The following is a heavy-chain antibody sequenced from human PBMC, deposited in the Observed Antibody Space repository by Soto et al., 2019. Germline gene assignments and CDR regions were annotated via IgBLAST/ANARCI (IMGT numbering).Heavy chain of an antibody. D-gene: IGHD3-10*01. CDR3: ARVYGSGRVDY. V-gene: IGHV3-21*01. CDR1: GFTFSSYS. Sequence: EVQLVESGGGLVKPGGSLRLSCAASGFTFSSYSMNWVRQAPGKGLEWVSSISSSSSYIYYADSVKGRFTISRDNAKNSLYLQMNSLRAEDTAVYYCARVYGSGRVDYWGQGTLVTVSS. CDR2: ISSSSSYI. J-gene: IGHJ4*02.